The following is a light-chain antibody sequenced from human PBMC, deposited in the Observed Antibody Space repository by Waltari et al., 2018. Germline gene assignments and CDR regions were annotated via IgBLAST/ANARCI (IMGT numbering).Light chain of an antibody. V-gene: IGKV1-39*01. J-gene: IGKJ1*01. Sequence: DIQMTQSPSSLSASVGDRVTIACRASQNIANYLSWYHQKPGEAPRLLIFSASSPHSGVPSRFTGSGSETDVALTIGGLQPEDSGIYYCQQSYNDPTTFGQGTRVQV. CDR1: QNIANY. CDR2: SAS. CDR3: QQSYNDPTT.